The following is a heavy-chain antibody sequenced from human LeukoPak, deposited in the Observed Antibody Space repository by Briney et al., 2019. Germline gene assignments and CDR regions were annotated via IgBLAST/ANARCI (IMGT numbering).Heavy chain of an antibody. J-gene: IGHJ4*02. CDR2: IYYSGST. Sequence: PSETLSLTCTVSGGSTSTSSYYWGWIRQPPGKGLEWIGSIYYSGSTYYNPSLKSRVTISVDTSKNQFSLKLSSVTAADTAVYYCARLPYPRGIAAAGRYFDYWGQGTLVTVSS. CDR3: ARLPYPRGIAAAGRYFDY. D-gene: IGHD6-13*01. CDR1: GGSTSTSSYY. V-gene: IGHV4-39*07.